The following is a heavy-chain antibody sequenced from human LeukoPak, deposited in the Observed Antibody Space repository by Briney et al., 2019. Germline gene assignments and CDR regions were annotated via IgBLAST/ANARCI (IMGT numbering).Heavy chain of an antibody. CDR1: GGSISSGDYY. CDR2: IYYSGST. J-gene: IGHJ4*02. D-gene: IGHD5-12*01. Sequence: SQTLSLTCTVSGGSISSGDYYWSWIRQPPGKGLEWIGYIYYSGSTYYNPSLKSRVTISVDTSKNQFSPKLSSVTAADTAVYYCARDPPLRGYDFVWGQGTLVTVSS. V-gene: IGHV4-30-4*08. CDR3: ARDPPLRGYDFV.